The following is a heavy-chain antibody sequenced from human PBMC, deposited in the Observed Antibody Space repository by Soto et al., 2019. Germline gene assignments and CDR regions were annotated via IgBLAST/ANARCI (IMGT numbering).Heavy chain of an antibody. V-gene: IGHV3-33*01. D-gene: IGHD3-22*01. CDR3: ARGNYDSSGYSDY. Sequence: QVQLVESGGGVVQPGRSLRLSCAASGFTFSSYGMHWVRQAPGKGLEWVAVIWYDGSNKYYADSVKGRFTISRDNSKNTLYLQMNSLRAEDTAVYYCARGNYDSSGYSDYWGQGTLVTVSS. CDR1: GFTFSSYG. CDR2: IWYDGSNK. J-gene: IGHJ4*02.